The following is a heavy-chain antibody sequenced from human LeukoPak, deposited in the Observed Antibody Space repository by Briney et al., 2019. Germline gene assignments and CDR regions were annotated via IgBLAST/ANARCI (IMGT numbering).Heavy chain of an antibody. CDR1: GFTFSSYA. V-gene: IGHV3-9*01. CDR2: ISWNSGSI. J-gene: IGHJ4*02. Sequence: GGSLRLSCVASGFTFSSYAMHWVRQAPGKGLEWVSGISWNSGSIGYADSVKGRFTISRDNAKNSLYLQMNSLRAEDTALYYCAKDRGYDILTGTFDYWGQGTLVTVSS. CDR3: AKDRGYDILTGTFDY. D-gene: IGHD3-9*01.